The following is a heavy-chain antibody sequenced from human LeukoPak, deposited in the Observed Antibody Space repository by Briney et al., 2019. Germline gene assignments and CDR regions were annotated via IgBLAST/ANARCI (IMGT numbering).Heavy chain of an antibody. D-gene: IGHD4-11*01. Sequence: GRSLRLSCAASGFTFSSYAMHWFRQAPGKGLEWVAVISYDGSNKYYADSVKGRFTISRDNSKNTLYLQMNSLRAEDTAVYYCARAHTTVTTLRAFDIWGQGTMVTVSS. J-gene: IGHJ3*02. CDR3: ARAHTTVTTLRAFDI. CDR1: GFTFSSYA. V-gene: IGHV3-30-3*01. CDR2: ISYDGSNK.